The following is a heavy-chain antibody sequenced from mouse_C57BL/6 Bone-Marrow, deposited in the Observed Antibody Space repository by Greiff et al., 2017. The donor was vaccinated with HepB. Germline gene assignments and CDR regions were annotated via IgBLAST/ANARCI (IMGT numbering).Heavy chain of an antibody. CDR2: IWSGGST. J-gene: IGHJ3*01. CDR1: GFSLTSYG. CDR3: ARKNSPFAY. Sequence: QVQLQQSGPGLVQPSQSLSITCTVSGFSLTSYGVHWVRQSPGKGLEWLGVIWSGGSTDYNAAFISRLSIRKDNSKSQVFFKMNSLQADETAIYYCARKNSPFAYWGQGTLVTVSA. V-gene: IGHV2-2*01.